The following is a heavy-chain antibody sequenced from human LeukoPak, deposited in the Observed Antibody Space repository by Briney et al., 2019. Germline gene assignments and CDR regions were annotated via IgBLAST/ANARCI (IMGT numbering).Heavy chain of an antibody. J-gene: IGHJ4*02. CDR1: GGSITSYY. D-gene: IGHD6-19*01. V-gene: IGHV4-59*03. CDR3: ASAQQWLAWIY. CDR2: VHYSGNA. Sequence: SETLSLTCTVSGGSITSYYWSWIRQPPGKELERIGYVHYSGNANYNPSLKSRVTTSVDTSKNQFSLKLTSVTAADTAVYYCASAQQWLAWIYRGQGTLVTVSS.